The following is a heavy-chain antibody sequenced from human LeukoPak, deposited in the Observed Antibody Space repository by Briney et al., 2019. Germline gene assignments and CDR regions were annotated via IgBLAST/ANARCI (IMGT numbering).Heavy chain of an antibody. CDR2: ISYDGSNK. V-gene: IGHV3-30-3*01. CDR1: GFTFSSYA. CDR3: ARAGRDSSGYYLIHYFDY. D-gene: IGHD3-22*01. J-gene: IGHJ4*02. Sequence: AGRSLRLSCAASGFTFSSYAMHWVRQAPGKGLEWVAVISYDGSNKYYADSVKGRFTISRDNSKNTLYLQMNSLRAEDTAVYYCARAGRDSSGYYLIHYFDYWGQGTLVTVSS.